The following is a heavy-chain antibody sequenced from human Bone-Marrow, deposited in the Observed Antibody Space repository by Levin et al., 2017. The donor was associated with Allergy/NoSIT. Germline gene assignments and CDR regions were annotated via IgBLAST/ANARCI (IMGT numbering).Heavy chain of an antibody. Sequence: GASVKVSCKASGGTFSSHGIAWVRQAPGQGLEWMGGIIPIFGPPNYAQKFQGRVTISADESTNTAYMELSSLRSDDTAVFYCARLTGDCSGGACVSRYFYYYTDVWGKGTTVTVSS. CDR2: IIPIFGPP. J-gene: IGHJ6*03. D-gene: IGHD2-15*01. CDR3: ARLTGDCSGGACVSRYFYYYTDV. CDR1: GGTFSSHG. V-gene: IGHV1-69*13.